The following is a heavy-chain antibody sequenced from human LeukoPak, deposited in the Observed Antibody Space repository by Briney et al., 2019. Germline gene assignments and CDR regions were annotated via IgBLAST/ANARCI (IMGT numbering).Heavy chain of an antibody. CDR1: GGSISSSSHY. J-gene: IGHJ4*02. V-gene: IGHV4-39*07. D-gene: IGHD2-8*02. CDR2: IYYSGST. CDR3: AREDTGGLDY. Sequence: SETLSLTCTVSGGSISSSSHYWDWIRQPPGEGLEWIGSIYYSGSTYYNPSLKSRVTISVDTSKNQFSLKLISVTAADTAVYYCAREDTGGLDYWGQGILVTVSP.